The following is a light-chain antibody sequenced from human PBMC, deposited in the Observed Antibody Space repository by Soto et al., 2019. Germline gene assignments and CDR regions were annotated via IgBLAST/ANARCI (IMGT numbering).Light chain of an antibody. CDR1: SSNIGAGHD. Sequence: QSVLTQPPSVSGAPGQRVTISCTGSSSNIGAGHDVHWYQQLPGTAPKLLIYGNSNRPSGVPDRFSGSKSGTSASLAITGFQADDEADYFCCSSAPESTYVCGTGTKVTVL. J-gene: IGLJ1*01. V-gene: IGLV1-40*01. CDR3: CSSAPESTYV. CDR2: GNS.